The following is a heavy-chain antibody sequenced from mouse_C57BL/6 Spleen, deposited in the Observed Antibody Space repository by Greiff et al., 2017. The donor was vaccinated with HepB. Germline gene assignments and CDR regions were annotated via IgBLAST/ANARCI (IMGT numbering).Heavy chain of an antibody. CDR1: GYTFTSYW. CDR3: ARCKLGYGSSYWYFDV. V-gene: IGHV1-59*01. CDR2: IDPSDSYT. Sequence: VKLQESGAELVRPGTSVKLSCKASGYTFTSYWMHWVKQRPGQGLEWIGVIDPSDSYTNYNQKFKGKATLTVDTSSSTAYMQLSSLTSEDSAVYYCARCKLGYGSSYWYFDVWGTGTTVTVSS. J-gene: IGHJ1*03. D-gene: IGHD1-1*01.